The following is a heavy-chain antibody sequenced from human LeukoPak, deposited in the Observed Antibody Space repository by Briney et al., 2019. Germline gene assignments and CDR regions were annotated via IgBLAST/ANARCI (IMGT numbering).Heavy chain of an antibody. D-gene: IGHD2-21*02. CDR3: ARFAYCGGHCWYYFDY. CDR1: SDSISGYY. V-gene: IGHV4-59*01. CDR2: IYSSGST. J-gene: IGHJ4*02. Sequence: SETLSLTCTVSSDSISGYYWSWTRQPPGKGLEWLGYIYSSGSTNYNPSLNSRVTISVDTSKNQFSLKLSSVTAADTAVYYCARFAYCGGHCWYYFDYWGQGTLVTVSS.